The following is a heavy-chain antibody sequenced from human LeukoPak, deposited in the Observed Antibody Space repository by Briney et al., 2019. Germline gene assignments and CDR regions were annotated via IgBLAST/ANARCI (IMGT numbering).Heavy chain of an antibody. J-gene: IGHJ4*02. CDR1: GFTISSYT. Sequence: DPGETLTLSCLVSGFTISSYTMHWVRQPPGKGLEYISAISSHGGSTYYAVSVEGRFAICRHNSKITLYLRMRSLRVEDTAVYFCVKDRWADYYGSGTYFDSWGQGTLVAVS. D-gene: IGHD3-10*01. CDR3: VKDRWADYYGSGTYFDS. CDR2: ISSHGGST. V-gene: IGHV3-64D*06.